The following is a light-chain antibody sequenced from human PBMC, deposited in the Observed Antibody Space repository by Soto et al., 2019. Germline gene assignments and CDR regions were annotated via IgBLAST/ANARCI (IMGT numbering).Light chain of an antibody. CDR2: GVS. V-gene: IGKV3-20*01. J-gene: IGKJ4*01. Sequence: EIVLTQAPGTLSLSPGERATLSCRASQSFRSNYLAWYQQRPGQAPRLLIYGVSSRASGIPDRFSGGVSGTYVTLTISRMEPEDAALYYCQPYDRIPGFTFGGGTKVEI. CDR1: QSFRSNY. CDR3: QPYDRIPGFT.